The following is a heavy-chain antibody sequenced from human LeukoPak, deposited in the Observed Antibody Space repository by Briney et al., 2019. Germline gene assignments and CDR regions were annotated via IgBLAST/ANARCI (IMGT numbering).Heavy chain of an antibody. D-gene: IGHD2/OR15-2a*01. CDR3: AKDPKGFFLTQSGDY. Sequence: GGSLRLSCAASGFTFSSYDMTWVRQAPGKGLEWVSGISGGGGTTYYADSVKGRFTISRDNSKNTLYLQMNSLRAEDTAVYYCAKDPKGFFLTQSGDYWGQGTLVTVSS. CDR2: ISGGGGTT. J-gene: IGHJ4*02. CDR1: GFTFSSYD. V-gene: IGHV3-23*01.